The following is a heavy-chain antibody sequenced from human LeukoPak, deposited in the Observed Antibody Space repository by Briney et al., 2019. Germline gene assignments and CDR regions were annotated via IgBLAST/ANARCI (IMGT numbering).Heavy chain of an antibody. V-gene: IGHV4-34*01. CDR3: ARPARMSYYYYYMDV. Sequence: PSETLSLTCAVYGGSFSGYYWSWIRQPPGNGLEWIGEINHSGSTNYNPSLKSRVTISVDTSKNQFSLKLSSVTAADTAVYYCARPARMSYYYYYMDVWGKGTTVTVSS. D-gene: IGHD6-6*01. J-gene: IGHJ6*03. CDR2: INHSGST. CDR1: GGSFSGYY.